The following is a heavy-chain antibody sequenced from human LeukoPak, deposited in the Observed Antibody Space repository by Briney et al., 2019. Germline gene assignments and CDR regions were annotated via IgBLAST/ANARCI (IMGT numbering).Heavy chain of an antibody. CDR3: AKSQYSRDGGFDY. V-gene: IGHV3-30*18. CDR1: GFTFSNYG. CDR2: ISYDGSNK. Sequence: GGSLRLSCAASGFTFSNYGIHWVRQAPGKGLEWVAVISYDGSNKYCADSVKGRFTISRDNSKNTLYLQMSSLRAEDTAVYYCAKSQYSRDGGFDYWGQGTLVTVSS. D-gene: IGHD2-15*01. J-gene: IGHJ4*02.